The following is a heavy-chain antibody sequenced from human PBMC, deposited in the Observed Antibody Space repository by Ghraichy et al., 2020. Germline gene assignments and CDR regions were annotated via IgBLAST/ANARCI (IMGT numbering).Heavy chain of an antibody. D-gene: IGHD4-17*01. CDR1: GFTFSSYW. CDR3: ARVVRDYGDYTFDY. V-gene: IGHV3-7*01. J-gene: IGHJ4*02. CDR2: IKQDGSEK. Sequence: LSLTCAASGFTFSSYWMSWVRQAPGKGLEWVANIKQDGSEKYYVDSVKGRFTISSDNAKNSLYLQMNSLRAEDTAVYYCARVVRDYGDYTFDYWGQGTLVTVSS.